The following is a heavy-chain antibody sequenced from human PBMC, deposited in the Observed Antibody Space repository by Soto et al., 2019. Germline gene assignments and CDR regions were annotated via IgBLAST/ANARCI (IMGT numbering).Heavy chain of an antibody. J-gene: IGHJ2*01. D-gene: IGHD2-8*01. CDR2: ISASGRS. CDR3: ARGMGRYFDL. V-gene: IGHV4-4*07. Sequence: QVQLQESGPGLVKPSETLSLTCTVSGDFISNFYWSWIRQPAGKGLQSLGRISASGRSNYNPNLQSRATMTLATSKNQFSLRLRSLSAADTAVYFCARGMGRYFDLWGRGTLVTVFS. CDR1: GDFISNFY.